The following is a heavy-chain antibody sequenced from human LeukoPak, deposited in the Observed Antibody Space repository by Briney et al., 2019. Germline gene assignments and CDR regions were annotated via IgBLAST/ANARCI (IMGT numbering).Heavy chain of an antibody. J-gene: IGHJ4*02. V-gene: IGHV3-9*02. D-gene: IGHD6-6*01. CDR2: ITWNSGNI. CDR3: DNSGTYRRSSGYIDS. CDR1: GFTSKNYA. Sequence: GGSLRLSCAASGFTSKNYAMHWVRQAPGKGLEWVSSITWNSGNIDYADSVEGRFTLSRDNAKNSLFLQTPSLSAEDTAFSYRDNSGTYRRSSGYIDSWRRGPPVTASS.